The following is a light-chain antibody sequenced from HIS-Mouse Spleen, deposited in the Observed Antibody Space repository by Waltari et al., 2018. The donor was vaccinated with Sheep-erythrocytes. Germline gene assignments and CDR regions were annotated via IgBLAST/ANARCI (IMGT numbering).Light chain of an antibody. CDR3: AAWDDSLSGWV. Sequence: QSVLTQPPSASGTPGQRVTISCSGSSSNIGSNYVYWYQQLPGTAPKLMIYEGSKRPSGVSNRFSGSKSGTSASLAISGLRSEDEADYYCAAWDDSLSGWVFGGGTKLTVL. V-gene: IGLV1-47*01. J-gene: IGLJ3*02. CDR2: EGS. CDR1: SSNIGSNY.